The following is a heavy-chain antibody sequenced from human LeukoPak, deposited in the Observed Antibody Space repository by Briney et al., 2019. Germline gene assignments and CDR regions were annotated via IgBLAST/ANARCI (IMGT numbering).Heavy chain of an antibody. CDR1: GYSFTAYA. J-gene: IGHJ4*02. D-gene: IGHD6-19*01. V-gene: IGHV1-3*03. CDR2: ISPDNGNT. Sequence: ASVKVSCKASGYSFTAYAMHWVRQAPGQRLEWMGWISPDNGNTRYSQEFQGRFTITRDTSASTAYMELSSLRSEDMAVYYCARRGPVAGLDYWGQGTLVTVSS. CDR3: ARRGPVAGLDY.